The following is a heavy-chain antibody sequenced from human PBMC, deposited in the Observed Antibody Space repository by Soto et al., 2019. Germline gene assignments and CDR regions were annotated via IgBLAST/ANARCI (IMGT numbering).Heavy chain of an antibody. CDR2: ISAYNGNT. Sequence: QVQLVQSGAEVKKPGASVKVSCKASGYTFTSYGISWVRQAPGQGLEWMGWISAYNGNTNYAQKPQGRVTMTKDTYTRTAYMELRSVRSDDTAVYYCARPSEGYWTNCVCEGPFDPWGQGTLVTVSS. CDR1: GYTFTSYG. CDR3: ARPSEGYWTNCVCEGPFDP. D-gene: IGHD2-8*01. V-gene: IGHV1-18*01. J-gene: IGHJ5*02.